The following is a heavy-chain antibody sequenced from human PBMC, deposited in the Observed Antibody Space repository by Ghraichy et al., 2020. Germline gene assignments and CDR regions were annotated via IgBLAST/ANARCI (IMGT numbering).Heavy chain of an antibody. J-gene: IGHJ4*02. CDR2: IYWDDEK. CDR1: GFSLSSIGAS. V-gene: IGHV2-5*02. Sequence: SGPKLVKPTQTLTLTCTFSGFSLSSIGASVGWIRQPPGKAPEWLALIYWDDEKRYIPSLESRLTITKDTSKNQVVLIMTNMDPVDTGSYFCSRLEYHGGDRYFDYWGQGTLVTVSS. CDR3: SRLEYHGGDRYFDY. D-gene: IGHD2-21*01.